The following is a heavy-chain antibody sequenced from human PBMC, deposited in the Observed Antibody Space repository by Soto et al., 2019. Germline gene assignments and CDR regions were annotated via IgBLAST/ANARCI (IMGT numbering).Heavy chain of an antibody. CDR2: IYHSGST. CDR3: ARDGDAYNY. J-gene: IGHJ4*02. V-gene: IGHV4-61*08. D-gene: IGHD1-1*01. Sequence: SETLSLTCAVSGCSISSGGYSWTWIRQHPGKGLEWIGFIYHSGSTYYNPSLKSRVIISADTSKNQFSLKLSSVTAAGTAVYYCARDGDAYNYWGQGTLVTVSS. CDR1: GCSISSGGYS.